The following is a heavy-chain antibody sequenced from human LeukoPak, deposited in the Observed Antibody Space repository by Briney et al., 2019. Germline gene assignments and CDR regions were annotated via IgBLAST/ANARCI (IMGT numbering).Heavy chain of an antibody. V-gene: IGHV3-23*01. D-gene: IGHD3-3*01. CDR3: AKGSTYYDFWSGSNARDAFDI. J-gene: IGHJ4*02. Sequence: GGSLRLSCAASGFTFRSDAMSWVRQAPGKGLEWVSAISGSGGSTYYADSVKGRFTISRDNSKNTLYLQMNSLRAEDTAVYYCAKGSTYYDFWSGSNARDAFDIWGQGALVTVSS. CDR2: ISGSGGST. CDR1: GFTFRSDA.